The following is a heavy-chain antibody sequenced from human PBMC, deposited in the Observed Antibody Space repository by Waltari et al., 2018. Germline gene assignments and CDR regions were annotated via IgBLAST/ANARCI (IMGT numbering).Heavy chain of an antibody. CDR2: INTNTGNP. Sequence: QVLLVQSGSELKKPGASVKISCKASGYTFTSFVINWVRQAPGQGLEWMGWINTNTGNPGYAQGFTGRIVLSMDTSVSTAYLQIRSLKTEDTALYYCARAVYGMDVWGQGTTVTVSS. CDR1: GYTFTSFV. V-gene: IGHV7-4-1*02. CDR3: ARAVYGMDV. J-gene: IGHJ6*02.